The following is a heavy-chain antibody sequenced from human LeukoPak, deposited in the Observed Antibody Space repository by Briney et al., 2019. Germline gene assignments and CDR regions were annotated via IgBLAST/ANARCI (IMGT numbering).Heavy chain of an antibody. J-gene: IGHJ6*03. CDR1: GGSISSHY. V-gene: IGHV4-59*11. D-gene: IGHD3-22*01. CDR2: IYYSGST. Sequence: SSETLSLTCTVSGGSISSHYWSWIRQPPGKGLEWIGYIYYSGSTNYNPSLKSRVTISVDTSKNQFSLKLSSVIAADTAVYYCARREETYYYDSSGYYPYYYYYYMDVWGKGTTVTVSS. CDR3: ARREETYYYDSSGYYPYYYYYYMDV.